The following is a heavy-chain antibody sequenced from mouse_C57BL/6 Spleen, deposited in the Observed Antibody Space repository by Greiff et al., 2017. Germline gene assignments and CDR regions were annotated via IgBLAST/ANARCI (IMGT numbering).Heavy chain of an antibody. Sequence: EVQGVESGGGLVQPGGSLKLSCAASGFTFSDYYMYWVRQTPEKRLEWVAYISNGGGSTYYPDTVKGRFTISRDNAKNTLYLQMSRLKSEDTAMXACARQARYYGSSYGAMDYWGQGTSVTVSS. CDR2: ISNGGGST. J-gene: IGHJ4*01. CDR1: GFTFSDYY. D-gene: IGHD1-1*01. V-gene: IGHV5-12*01. CDR3: ARQARYYGSSYGAMDY.